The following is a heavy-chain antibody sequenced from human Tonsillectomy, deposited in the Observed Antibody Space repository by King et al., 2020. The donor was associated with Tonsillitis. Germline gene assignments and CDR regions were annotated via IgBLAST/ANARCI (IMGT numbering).Heavy chain of an antibody. D-gene: IGHD5-18*01. CDR3: ARLPELGYSYGYLSDY. J-gene: IGHJ4*02. Sequence: QLVQSGAEVKKSGESLRISCKGSGYSFTSYWINWVRQMPGKGMEWMGRIDPSDSYSNYSPSFQGHVTISVDKSISTAYLQWSSLRASDTAMYYCARLPELGYSYGYLSDYWGQGTLVTVSS. V-gene: IGHV5-10-1*03. CDR1: GYSFTSYW. CDR2: IDPSDSYS.